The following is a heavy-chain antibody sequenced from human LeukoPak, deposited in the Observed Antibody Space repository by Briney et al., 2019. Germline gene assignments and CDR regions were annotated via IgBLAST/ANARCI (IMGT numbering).Heavy chain of an antibody. Sequence: GGSLRLSCAASGFSFSTYNMNWVRQAPGQRLEWDSSITSGSSYIYYADSVKGRFTISRDNAKSSLYLQMDSLRAEDTAVYYCARDPYSGNYGAYYYYYMDVWGKGTTVTISS. CDR2: ITSGSSYI. V-gene: IGHV3-21*01. CDR1: GFSFSTYN. J-gene: IGHJ6*03. CDR3: ARDPYSGNYGAYYYYYMDV. D-gene: IGHD1-26*01.